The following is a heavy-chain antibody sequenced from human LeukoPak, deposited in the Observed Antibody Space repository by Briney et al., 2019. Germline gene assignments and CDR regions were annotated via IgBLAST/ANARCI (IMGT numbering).Heavy chain of an antibody. CDR1: GFTFSNYA. V-gene: IGHV3-23*01. Sequence: PGGSLRLSCAASGFTFSNYAMSWVRQAPGKGLEWVSTLSGSGGSTHYSDSVKGRFTISRDNSKDTLYLQMNSLRVEDTAIYYCAKELYGMDVWGQGTTVTVSS. J-gene: IGHJ6*02. CDR2: LSGSGGST. CDR3: AKELYGMDV.